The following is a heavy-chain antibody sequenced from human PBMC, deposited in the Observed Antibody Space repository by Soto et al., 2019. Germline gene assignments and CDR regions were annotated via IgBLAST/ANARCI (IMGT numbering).Heavy chain of an antibody. Sequence: QVQLQQWGAGLLKPSETLSLTCAVYGGSFSGYYWSWIRQPPGKGLEWIGEINHSGSTNYNPSLKSRVTISVATSKNQFSLKLSSVTAADTAVYYCARDSLGYCSGGSCRHYYYYYYMDVWGKGTTVTVSS. D-gene: IGHD2-15*01. CDR3: ARDSLGYCSGGSCRHYYYYYYMDV. V-gene: IGHV4-34*01. CDR2: INHSGST. CDR1: GGSFSGYY. J-gene: IGHJ6*03.